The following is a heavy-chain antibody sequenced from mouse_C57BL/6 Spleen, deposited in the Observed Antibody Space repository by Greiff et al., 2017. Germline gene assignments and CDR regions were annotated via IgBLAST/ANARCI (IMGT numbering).Heavy chain of an antibody. D-gene: IGHD1-1*01. CDR1: GYTFTGYW. CDR2: ILPGSGST. Sequence: VQLQQSGAELMKPGASVKLSCKATGYTFTGYWIEWVKQRPGHGLEWIGEILPGSGSTNYNEKFKGKATFTADTSSNTAYMQLSSLTTEDSAIYYCASFFTTVVARGFAYWGQGTLVTVSA. CDR3: ASFFTTVVARGFAY. J-gene: IGHJ3*01. V-gene: IGHV1-9*01.